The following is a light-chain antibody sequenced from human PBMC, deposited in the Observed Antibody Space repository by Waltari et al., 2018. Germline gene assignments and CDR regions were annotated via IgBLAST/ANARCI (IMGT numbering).Light chain of an antibody. V-gene: IGLV2-11*01. J-gene: IGLJ2*01. CDR3: SSYAGNYVA. CDR1: RSDVGGYNF. CDR2: DVT. Sequence: QSALTQPRSVSGSPGQSVTISCTGTRSDVGGYNFVSWYQQHPGTAPKLIISDVTERPAGVPDRFSGSKSGNTASLTISGLQAEDEADYYCSSYAGNYVAFGGGTKLTVL.